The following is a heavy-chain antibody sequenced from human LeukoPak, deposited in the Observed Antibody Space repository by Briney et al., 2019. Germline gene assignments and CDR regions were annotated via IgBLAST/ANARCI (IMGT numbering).Heavy chain of an antibody. CDR1: GFTFSSYA. CDR3: ARDDCCCGSRYLVRGMGV. V-gene: IGHV3-30-3*01. Sequence: PGGSLRLSCAASGFTFSSYAMHWVRQAPGKGLEWVAVISYDGSNKYYADSVKGRFTISRDNSKNTLYLQMNSLRAEDTAVYYCARDDCCCGSRYLVRGMGVWGQGATGTVSS. D-gene: IGHD2-15*01. J-gene: IGHJ6*02. CDR2: ISYDGSNK.